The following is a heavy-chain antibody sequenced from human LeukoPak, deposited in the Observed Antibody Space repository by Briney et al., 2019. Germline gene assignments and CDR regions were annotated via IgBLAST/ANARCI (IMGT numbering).Heavy chain of an antibody. J-gene: IGHJ4*02. D-gene: IGHD2-8*02. CDR3: AKGTLGSCSGVTCYDFDN. V-gene: IGHV3-23*01. CDR2: ITGSGRDT. CDR1: GFTFSTYA. Sequence: GGSLRLSCADSGFTFSTYAMNWVLQAPGKRLEWVSSITGSGRDTYYAGSVKGRITISRDNSRNTLYLQMNSLRAEDTALYYCAKGTLGSCSGVTCYDFDNWGQGTLVTVSS.